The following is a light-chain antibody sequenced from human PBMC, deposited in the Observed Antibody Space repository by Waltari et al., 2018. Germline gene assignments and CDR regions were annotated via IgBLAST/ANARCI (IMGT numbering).Light chain of an antibody. Sequence: QTVVTQEPSLSVSPGGTVTLPCALRSGSLSTTSLARWYQQSPGQTPRTLVYKANIRSSGVPDRFSGSVLGNKAVLIITGAQAEDESTYYCLLYMGSGIWVFGGGTKLTVL. V-gene: IGLV8-61*01. J-gene: IGLJ3*02. CDR3: LLYMGSGIWV. CDR1: SGSLSTTSL. CDR2: KAN.